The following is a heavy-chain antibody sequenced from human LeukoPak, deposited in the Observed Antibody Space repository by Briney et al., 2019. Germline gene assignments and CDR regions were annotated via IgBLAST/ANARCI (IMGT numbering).Heavy chain of an antibody. CDR1: GGSIYNYY. J-gene: IGHJ2*01. CDR3: ARIYSSSSYWYFDL. V-gene: IGHV4-59*01. CDR2: IFYNGSP. D-gene: IGHD6-13*01. Sequence: PSETLSLTCIVSGGSIYNYYWGWIRQPTGKGLEWIAYIFYNGSPNYNPSLRSRVTISVDTSKNQFSLKLSSVTAADTAIYYCARIYSSSSYWYFDLWGRGTLVTVSS.